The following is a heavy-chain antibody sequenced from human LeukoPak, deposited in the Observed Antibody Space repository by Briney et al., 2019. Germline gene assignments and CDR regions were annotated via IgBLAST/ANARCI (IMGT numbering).Heavy chain of an antibody. D-gene: IGHD3-10*01. CDR2: IYYSGTT. Sequence: SETLSLTCTVSGGSIDSYYWSWIRQPPGKGLEWIGHIYYSGTTNYNPSLKSRVTMSLDTAKSQFSLKLSSVTAADTAVYYCARHPLWGSGSYLDYWGQGTLVTVSS. CDR1: GGSIDSYY. J-gene: IGHJ4*02. V-gene: IGHV4-59*08. CDR3: ARHPLWGSGSYLDY.